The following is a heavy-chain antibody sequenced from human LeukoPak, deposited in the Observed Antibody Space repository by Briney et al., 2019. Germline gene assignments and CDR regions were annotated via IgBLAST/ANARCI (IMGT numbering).Heavy chain of an antibody. J-gene: IGHJ4*02. Sequence: GGSLRLSCAASGFTFSSYGMGWVRQAPGKGLEWVSAISGSGGSTYYADSVKGRFTISRDNSKNTLYLQMNSLRAEDTAVYYCAKALREYYDSSALDYWGQGTLVTVSS. V-gene: IGHV3-23*01. D-gene: IGHD3-22*01. CDR1: GFTFSSYG. CDR3: AKALREYYDSSALDY. CDR2: ISGSGGST.